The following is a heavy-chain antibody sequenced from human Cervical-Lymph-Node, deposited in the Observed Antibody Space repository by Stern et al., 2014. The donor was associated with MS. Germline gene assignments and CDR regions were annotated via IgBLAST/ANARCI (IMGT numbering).Heavy chain of an antibody. J-gene: IGHJ3*02. V-gene: IGHV3-7*03. D-gene: IGHD2-8*01. CDR1: GFIFRNYW. CDR3: ARDRCPYGVCYMGLPAFDI. CDR2: IKEDGREM. Sequence: EVQLVESGGGLVQPGGSLRLSCAASGFIFRNYWMSWVRQAPGKGLEWVASIKEDGREMDFVDSVKGRFTISRDNAENSLYLQLNSLRAEDTAVYYCARDRCPYGVCYMGLPAFDIWGQGTVVTVSS.